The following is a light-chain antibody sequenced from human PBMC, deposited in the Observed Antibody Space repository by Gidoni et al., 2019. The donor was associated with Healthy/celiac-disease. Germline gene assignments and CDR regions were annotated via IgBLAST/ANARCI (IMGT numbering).Light chain of an antibody. Sequence: EILMTQSPADLSVSPGERATLACRARQSFSSNLAWYQQKPGQAPRLLIYGASTRATGIPARFSGSGSGTDFTLTISSLQSEDFAVYYCQQYNSWPRTFGGGTKVEIK. V-gene: IGKV3-15*01. CDR2: GAS. J-gene: IGKJ4*01. CDR3: QQYNSWPRT. CDR1: QSFSSN.